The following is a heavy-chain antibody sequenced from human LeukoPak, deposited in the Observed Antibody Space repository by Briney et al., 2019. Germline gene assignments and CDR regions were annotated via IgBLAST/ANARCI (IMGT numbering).Heavy chain of an antibody. CDR2: IKQDGSDK. D-gene: IGHD4-23*01. CDR1: GFSFSSYW. CDR3: ARGGGHLDC. Sequence: HPGGSLRLSCAASGFSFSSYWMSWVRQAPGKGLEWMANIKQDGSDKYYLTSVRGRFTISRDNAKNSLFLQMNSLRVEDTAVYYCARGGGHLDCWGQGTLVTVSS. J-gene: IGHJ4*02. V-gene: IGHV3-7*03.